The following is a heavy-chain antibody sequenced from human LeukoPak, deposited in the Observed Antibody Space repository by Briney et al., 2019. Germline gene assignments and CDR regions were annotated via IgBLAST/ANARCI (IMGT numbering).Heavy chain of an antibody. D-gene: IGHD3-10*01. Sequence: ASVKVSCKASGYTFTSYYMHWVRQAPGQGLEWMGIINPSGGSTSHAQKFQGRVTMTRDASTSTVYMELSSLRSEDTAVYYCARALNYYGSGTYSVGIDPWGQGTLVTVSS. CDR2: INPSGGST. CDR3: ARALNYYGSGTYSVGIDP. V-gene: IGHV1-46*01. J-gene: IGHJ5*02. CDR1: GYTFTSYY.